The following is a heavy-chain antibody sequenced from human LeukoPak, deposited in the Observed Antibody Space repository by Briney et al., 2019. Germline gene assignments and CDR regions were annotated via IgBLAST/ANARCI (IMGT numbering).Heavy chain of an antibody. D-gene: IGHD6-13*01. J-gene: IGHJ5*02. CDR2: INHSGST. CDR3: ARDISSQNWFDP. V-gene: IGHV4-39*07. Sequence: SETLSLTCTVSGGSISSSSYYWGWIRQPPGKGLEWIGEINHSGSTNYNPSLKSRVTISVDTSKNQFSLKLSSVTAADTAVYYCARDISSQNWFDPWGQGTLVTVSS. CDR1: GGSISSSSYY.